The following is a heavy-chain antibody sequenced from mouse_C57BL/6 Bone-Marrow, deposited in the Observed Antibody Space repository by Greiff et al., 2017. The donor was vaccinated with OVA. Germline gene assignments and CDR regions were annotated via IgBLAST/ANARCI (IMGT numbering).Heavy chain of an antibody. CDR1: GYTFTSYW. Sequence: QVQLQQPGAELVKPGASVKMSCKASGYTFTSYWITWVKQRPGQGLEWIGDIYPGSGSTNYNEKFKSKATLTVDTSSSTAYMQLSSLTSEDSAVYYCARCITTVVATCDYWGQGTTLTVSS. CDR3: ARCITTVVATCDY. CDR2: IYPGSGST. V-gene: IGHV1-55*01. J-gene: IGHJ2*01. D-gene: IGHD1-1*01.